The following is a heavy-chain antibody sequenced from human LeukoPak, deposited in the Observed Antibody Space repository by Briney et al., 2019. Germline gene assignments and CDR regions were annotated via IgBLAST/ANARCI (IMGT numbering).Heavy chain of an antibody. CDR3: ARDPGTTNYYYYYMDV. J-gene: IGHJ6*03. Sequence: GGSLRLSCAASGFTFSSYGMHWVRQAPGKGLEWVAFIRYDGSNKYYADSVKGRFTISRDNSKNTLYLQMNSLRAEDTAVYYCARDPGTTNYYYYYMDVWGKGTTVTVSS. CDR1: GFTFSSYG. V-gene: IGHV3-30*02. CDR2: IRYDGSNK. D-gene: IGHD1-7*01.